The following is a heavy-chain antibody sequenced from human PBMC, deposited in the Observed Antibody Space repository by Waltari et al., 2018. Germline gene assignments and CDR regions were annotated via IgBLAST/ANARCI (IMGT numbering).Heavy chain of an antibody. J-gene: IGHJ4*02. Sequence: EVQLVESGGGLVKPGGSLRLSCGACGVSFSSYSMNWVRQAPGKGLEWVSSISSSTTYIHYADSVKGRFTISRDNAKNSLYLQMNSLRVEDTAVYYCVSGGWGFYFDYWGQGTVVTVSS. CDR3: VSGGWGFYFDY. CDR1: GVSFSSYS. V-gene: IGHV3-21*01. CDR2: ISSSTTYI. D-gene: IGHD7-27*01.